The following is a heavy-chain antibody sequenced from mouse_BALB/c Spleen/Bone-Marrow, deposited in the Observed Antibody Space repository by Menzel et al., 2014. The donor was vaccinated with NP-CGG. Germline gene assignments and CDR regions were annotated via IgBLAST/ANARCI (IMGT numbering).Heavy chain of an antibody. D-gene: IGHD1-1*01. Sequence: LQESGAELVRPGSSVKISCKSSSYSFSNYWMNWMKQRPGQGLEWIGQIYPGDGDTNYNGKFKGKATLTADKSSSTAYMQLSSLTSEDSAVYFCASRGDYSYAMDYWGQGTSVTVSS. J-gene: IGHJ4*01. V-gene: IGHV1-80*01. CDR2: IYPGDGDT. CDR3: ASRGDYSYAMDY. CDR1: SYSFSNYW.